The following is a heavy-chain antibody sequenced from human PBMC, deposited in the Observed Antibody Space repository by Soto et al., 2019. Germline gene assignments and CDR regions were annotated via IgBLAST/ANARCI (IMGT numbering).Heavy chain of an antibody. J-gene: IGHJ4*02. Sequence: QVQLVESGGGVVQPGRSLRLSCAASGFTFSSYGMHWVRQAPGKGLEWVAVIWYDGSNKYYADSVKGRFTISRDNSKNPLYLQMNSLRAEDTAVYYCSRDTAATVDYWGQGTLVTVSS. CDR1: GFTFSSYG. CDR3: SRDTAATVDY. D-gene: IGHD2-2*01. V-gene: IGHV3-33*01. CDR2: IWYDGSNK.